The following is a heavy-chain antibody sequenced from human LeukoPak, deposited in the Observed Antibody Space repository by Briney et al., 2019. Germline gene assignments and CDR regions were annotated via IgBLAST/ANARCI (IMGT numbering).Heavy chain of an antibody. Sequence: SETLSLTCAVYGGSFSGYYWSWIRQPPGKGLEWIGEINHSGSTNYNPSLKSRVTISVDTSKNQFSLKLSPVTAADTAVYYCARGMTFYGMDVWGQGTTVTVSS. CDR1: GGSFSGYY. D-gene: IGHD2-21*02. CDR3: ARGMTFYGMDV. V-gene: IGHV4-34*01. J-gene: IGHJ6*02. CDR2: INHSGST.